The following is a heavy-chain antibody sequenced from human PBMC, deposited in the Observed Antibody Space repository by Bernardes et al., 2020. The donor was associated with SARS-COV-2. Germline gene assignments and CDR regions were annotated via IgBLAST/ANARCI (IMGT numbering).Heavy chain of an antibody. Sequence: GGSLRLSCAASGFTFSSYGMHWVRQAPGKGLEWVAVISYDGSNKYYADSVKGRFTISRDNSKNTLYLQMNSLRAEDTAVYYCARERGLGSEMATEGWGQGTLVTVSS. V-gene: IGHV3-30*03. CDR3: ARERGLGSEMATEG. J-gene: IGHJ4*02. CDR1: GFTFSSYG. CDR2: ISYDGSNK. D-gene: IGHD3-16*01.